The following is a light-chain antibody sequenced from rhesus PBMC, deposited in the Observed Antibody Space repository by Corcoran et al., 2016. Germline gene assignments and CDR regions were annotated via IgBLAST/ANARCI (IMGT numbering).Light chain of an antibody. CDR3: LLYYSRGNV. CDR1: AGAGTSENF. J-gene: IGLJ6*01. V-gene: IGLV7-76*01. CDR2: STN. Sequence: QAVVTQEPSLTVSPGGTVTPTCGSSAGAGTSENFPSWIQQKPGQAPRGLIYSTNRKHSWTPARFSGSLAGDKAVMTLSDAHAEDEAEYFCLLYYSRGNVFGSGTKLTVL.